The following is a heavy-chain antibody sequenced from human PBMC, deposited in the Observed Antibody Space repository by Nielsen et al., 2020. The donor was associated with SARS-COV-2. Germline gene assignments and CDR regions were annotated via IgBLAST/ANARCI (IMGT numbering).Heavy chain of an antibody. J-gene: IGHJ6*01. CDR1: GFTFDDYA. CDR2: ISWNNGDI. Sequence: SLKISCAASGFTFDDYAMHWVRQAPGKGLEWVSGISWNNGDIDYGDSVKGRFTISRDNAKNSLYLQMNSLHQGPIGLPPGTLLQEHLWG. V-gene: IGHV3-9*01. CDR3: TLLQEHL.